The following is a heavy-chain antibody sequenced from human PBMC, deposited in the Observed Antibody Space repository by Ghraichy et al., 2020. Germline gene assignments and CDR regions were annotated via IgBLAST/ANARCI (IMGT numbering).Heavy chain of an antibody. D-gene: IGHD6-19*01. Sequence: SETLSLTCTVSGGSIRSSSHYWGWIRQPPGKGLEWIGSMDYSGGTYYNLSLKSRVTISVDTSTNKFSLNLSSVTAADTAVYYCALTPRAVAEDVFDIWGQGTMVTVSS. J-gene: IGHJ3*02. CDR3: ALTPRAVAEDVFDI. V-gene: IGHV4-39*01. CDR2: MDYSGGT. CDR1: GGSIRSSSHY.